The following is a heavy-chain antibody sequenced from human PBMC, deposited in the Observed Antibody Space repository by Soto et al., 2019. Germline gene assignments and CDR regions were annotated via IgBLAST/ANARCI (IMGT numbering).Heavy chain of an antibody. Sequence: PGESLKISCKGSGYSFTSYWISWVRQMPGKGLEWMGRIDPSDSYTNYSPSFQGHVTISADKSISTAYLQWSSLKASDTAMYYCASHCSGGSCYSAKGNYWGEGTLVTVPQ. CDR3: ASHCSGGSCYSAKGNY. CDR1: GYSFTSYW. V-gene: IGHV5-10-1*01. J-gene: IGHJ4*02. D-gene: IGHD2-15*01. CDR2: IDPSDSYT.